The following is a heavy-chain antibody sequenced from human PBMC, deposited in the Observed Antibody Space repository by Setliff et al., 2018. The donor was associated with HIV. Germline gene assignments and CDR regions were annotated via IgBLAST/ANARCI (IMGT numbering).Heavy chain of an antibody. Sequence: SETLSLTCTVSGDSFSSNTNHWGWIRQPPGKGLEWIGNIFHSGTTYYNPSLKSRVTIAIDTSKNQFSLKLTSLTAADTAVYFCARVTVTPDFYFYYYMDVWGKGTTVTVSS. V-gene: IGHV4-39*07. D-gene: IGHD4-4*01. CDR1: GDSFSSNTNH. CDR3: ARVTVTPDFYFYYYMDV. J-gene: IGHJ6*03. CDR2: IFHSGTT.